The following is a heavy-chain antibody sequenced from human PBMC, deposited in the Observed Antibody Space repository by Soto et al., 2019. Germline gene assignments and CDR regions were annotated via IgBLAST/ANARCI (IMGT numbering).Heavy chain of an antibody. D-gene: IGHD3-10*01. V-gene: IGHV4-34*01. CDR2: INHSGST. CDR1: GGSFSGYY. Sequence: TSETLSLTCAVYGGSFSGYYWSWIRQPPGKGLEWIGEINHSGSTNYNPPLKSRVTISVDTSKNQFSLKLSSVTAADTAVYYCARGHYVLWFGETEKPHFDYWGQGTLVTVPS. J-gene: IGHJ4*02. CDR3: ARGHYVLWFGETEKPHFDY.